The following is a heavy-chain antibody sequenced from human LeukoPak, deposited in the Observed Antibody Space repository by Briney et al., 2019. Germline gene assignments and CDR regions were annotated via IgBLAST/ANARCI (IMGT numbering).Heavy chain of an antibody. CDR3: ARDGSDWSMDV. CDR2: ISSSSSYT. Sequence: GGSLRLSCAASGFTFSDYYMSWIRQAPGKGLEWVSYISSSSSYTNYADSVKGRFTISRDDAKNSLYPQMNSLRAEDTAVYYCARDGSDWSMDVWGQGTTVTVSS. V-gene: IGHV3-11*05. D-gene: IGHD2-21*01. CDR1: GFTFSDYY. J-gene: IGHJ6*02.